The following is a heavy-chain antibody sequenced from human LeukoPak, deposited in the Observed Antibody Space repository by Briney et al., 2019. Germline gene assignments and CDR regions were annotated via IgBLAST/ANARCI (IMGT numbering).Heavy chain of an antibody. Sequence: GGSLRLSCAASGFTFSSYAMHWVRQAPGKGLEWVAVISYDGSNKYYADSVKGRFTISRDSSKNTLFLQMNSLRAEDTAVYYCARSVLGDDFWSGYFFDSWGQGTLVTVSS. CDR2: ISYDGSNK. CDR1: GFTFSSYA. V-gene: IGHV3-30-3*01. D-gene: IGHD3-3*01. J-gene: IGHJ4*02. CDR3: ARSVLGDDFWSGYFFDS.